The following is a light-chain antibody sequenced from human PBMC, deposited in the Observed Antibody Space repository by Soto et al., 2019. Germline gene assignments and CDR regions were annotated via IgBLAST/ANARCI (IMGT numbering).Light chain of an antibody. V-gene: IGKV3-20*01. Sequence: EIVLTQSPGTLSLSPGERATLSCRASQSVSSSYLAWYQQKPGQAPRLLIYGASSRATGIPDRFSGSGSGTDVTLTISRLEPEDCAVYYCQQYGRSPTTTFGGGTKVEIK. CDR2: GAS. CDR1: QSVSSSY. CDR3: QQYGRSPTTT. J-gene: IGKJ4*01.